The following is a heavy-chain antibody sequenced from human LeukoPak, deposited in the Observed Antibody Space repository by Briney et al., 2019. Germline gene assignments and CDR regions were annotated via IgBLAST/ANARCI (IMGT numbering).Heavy chain of an antibody. CDR1: GYTFTGYY. J-gene: IGHJ3*02. D-gene: IGHD5-24*01. V-gene: IGHV1-46*01. CDR3: VRVRDGYNDAYDI. CDR2: INPSGGST. Sequence: GASVKVSCKASGYTFTGYYIHWVRQAPGQRLEWMGIINPSGGSTNYAQNFQGRVTMTRDTSTSTVYMELSSLRSEDTAVYYCVRVRDGYNDAYDIWGQGTMVTVPS.